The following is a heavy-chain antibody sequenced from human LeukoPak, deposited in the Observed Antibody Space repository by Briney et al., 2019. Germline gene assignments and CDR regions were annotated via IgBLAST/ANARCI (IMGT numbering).Heavy chain of an antibody. D-gene: IGHD3-16*02. CDR3: ARNDYVWGSYRYPNWFDP. CDR2: IYTSGST. V-gene: IGHV4-4*07. CDR1: GGSISSYY. J-gene: IGHJ5*02. Sequence: SETLSLTCTVSGGSISSYYWSWIRQPAGKGLEWIGRIYTSGSTNYNPSLKSRVTMSVDASKNQFSLKLSTVTAADTAVYYCARNDYVWGSYRYPNWFDPWGQGTLVTVSS.